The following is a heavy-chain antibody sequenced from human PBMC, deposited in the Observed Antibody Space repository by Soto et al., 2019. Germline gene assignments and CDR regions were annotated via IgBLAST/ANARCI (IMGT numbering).Heavy chain of an antibody. Sequence: ASVKVSCKASGYTFTSYAMHWVRQAPGQRLEWMGWINAGNGNTKYSQKFQGRVTITRDTSASTAYMELSSLRSEDTAVYYCARERVAGTEMDYYYYGMDVCGQGTTVTVSS. CDR3: ARERVAGTEMDYYYYGMDV. V-gene: IGHV1-3*01. J-gene: IGHJ6*02. D-gene: IGHD6-19*01. CDR2: INAGNGNT. CDR1: GYTFTSYA.